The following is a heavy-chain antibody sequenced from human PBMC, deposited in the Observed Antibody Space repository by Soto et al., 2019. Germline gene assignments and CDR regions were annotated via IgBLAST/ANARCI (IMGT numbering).Heavy chain of an antibody. CDR2: INPNSGNT. CDR1: GYIFTNYD. CDR3: ARGIKYGDYSMWFDP. D-gene: IGHD4-17*01. V-gene: IGHV1-8*01. Sequence: QVQLVQSGAEVKKPGASVKVSCKASGYIFTNYDINWVRQATGQGLEYLGWINPNSGNTGYLQKFKGTVTMTRNTSINTAYMELNSLRSEATAVYYCARGIKYGDYSMWFDPWGQGTLVTVSS. J-gene: IGHJ5*02.